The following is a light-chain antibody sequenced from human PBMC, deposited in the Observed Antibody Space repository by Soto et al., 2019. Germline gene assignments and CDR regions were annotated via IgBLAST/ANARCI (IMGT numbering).Light chain of an antibody. J-gene: IGKJ5*01. CDR3: QQYRPSPAIS. CDR2: DAY. CDR1: QSISSW. Sequence: DIHMTQSPSTLSASVGDRVTITCRASQSISSWLAWYQQKPGKAPKLLIYDAYSLESGVPSTFSGSGSGTEFTLTISRLEPEDSALYFCQQYRPSPAISFGQGTRLEIK. V-gene: IGKV1-5*01.